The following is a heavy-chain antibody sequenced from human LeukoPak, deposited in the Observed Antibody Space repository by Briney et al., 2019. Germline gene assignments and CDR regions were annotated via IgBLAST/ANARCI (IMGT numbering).Heavy chain of an antibody. CDR3: ARSDGAKRLDL. CDR2: ISYDGSNK. V-gene: IGHV3-30-3*01. J-gene: IGHJ2*01. CDR1: GFTFSSYA. D-gene: IGHD4-17*01. Sequence: GGSLRLSCAASGFTFSSYAMHWVRQAPGKGLEWVAVISYDGSNKYYADSVKGRFTISRDNSKNTLYLQMNSLRAEDTAVYYCARSDGAKRLDLWGRGTLVTVSS.